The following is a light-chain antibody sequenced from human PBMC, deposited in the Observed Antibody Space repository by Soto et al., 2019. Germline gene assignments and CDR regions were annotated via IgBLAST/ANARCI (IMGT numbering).Light chain of an antibody. CDR3: QQYGSSLWT. CDR1: QSVSSSY. J-gene: IGKJ1*01. V-gene: IGKV3-20*01. Sequence: EIVLTQSPGTLSLSPGERATLCCRASQSVSSSYLAWYQQKPGQAPRLLIYGASSRATGIPDRCSGSGSGTDFTLTISRLEPEDFAVYYCQQYGSSLWTFGQGTKVDIK. CDR2: GAS.